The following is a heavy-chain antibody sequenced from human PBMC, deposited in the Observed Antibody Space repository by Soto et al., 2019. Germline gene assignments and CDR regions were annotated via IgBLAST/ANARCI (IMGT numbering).Heavy chain of an antibody. D-gene: IGHD3-22*01. CDR2: IYYSGST. J-gene: IGHJ6*02. Sequence: SETLSLTCTVSGGSISSYYWSWIRQPPGKGLEWVGYIYYSGSTNYNPSLKSRVTISVDTSKNQFSLKLSSVTAADTAVYYCARDVFYYDSSGYGGGMDVWGQGTTVTVSS. CDR1: GGSISSYY. V-gene: IGHV4-59*01. CDR3: ARDVFYYDSSGYGGGMDV.